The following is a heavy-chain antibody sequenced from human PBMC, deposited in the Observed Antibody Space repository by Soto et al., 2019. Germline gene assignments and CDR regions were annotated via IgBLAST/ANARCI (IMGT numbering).Heavy chain of an antibody. CDR2: ISGSGGST. J-gene: IGHJ4*02. CDR1: GFTSSSYA. D-gene: IGHD6-19*01. Sequence: PGGSLRLSCAASGFTSSSYAMSWVRQAPGKGLEWVSAISGSGGSTYYADSVKGRFTISRDNSKNTLYLQMNSLRAEDTAVYYCAKAPQWLVRPPYWGQGTLVTVSS. V-gene: IGHV3-23*01. CDR3: AKAPQWLVRPPY.